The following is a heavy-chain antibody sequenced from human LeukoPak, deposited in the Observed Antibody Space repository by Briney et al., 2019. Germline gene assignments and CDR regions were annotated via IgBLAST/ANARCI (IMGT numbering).Heavy chain of an antibody. CDR3: SRDGGEGGNSAFDI. J-gene: IGHJ3*02. D-gene: IGHD3-16*01. CDR2: IRGGANSYTT. V-gene: IGHV3-72*01. CDR1: GFTFSDYI. Sequence: PGGSLRLSCAASGFTFSDYILDWVRQAPGKGLKWFGRIRGGANSYTTEYAASVKGRFTISRDDSKNSLYLHMNSLKTEDTAVYHCSRDGGEGGNSAFDIWGQGTMVTVSS.